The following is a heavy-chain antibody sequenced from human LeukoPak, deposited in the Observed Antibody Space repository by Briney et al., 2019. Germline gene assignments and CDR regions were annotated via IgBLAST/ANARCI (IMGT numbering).Heavy chain of an antibody. CDR1: GFTFSSYS. V-gene: IGHV3-21*01. D-gene: IGHD3-10*01. CDR2: ISSSSSYI. CDR3: ARDRLGEDYYYGMDV. J-gene: IGHJ6*02. Sequence: GRSLRLSCAASGFTFSSYSMNWVRQAPGKGLEWVSSISSSSSYIYYADSVKGRFTISRDNAKNSLYLQMNSLRAEDTAVYYCARDRLGEDYYYGMDVWGQGTTVTVSS.